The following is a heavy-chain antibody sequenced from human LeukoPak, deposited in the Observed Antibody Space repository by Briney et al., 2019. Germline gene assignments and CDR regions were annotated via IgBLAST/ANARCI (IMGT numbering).Heavy chain of an antibody. CDR1: GGIFSSYA. J-gene: IGHJ4*02. CDR3: ARNYDILTGYYSPFDY. V-gene: IGHV1-69*04. CDR2: IIPILGIA. D-gene: IGHD3-9*01. Sequence: SVKVSCKASGGIFSSYAISWVRQAPGQGLEWMGRIIPILGIANYAQKFQGRVTITADKSTSTAYMELSSLRSEDTAVYYCARNYDILTGYYSPFDYWGQGTLVTVSS.